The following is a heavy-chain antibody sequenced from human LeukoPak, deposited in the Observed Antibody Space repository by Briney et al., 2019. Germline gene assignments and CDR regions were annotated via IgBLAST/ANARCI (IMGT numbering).Heavy chain of an antibody. D-gene: IGHD3-3*01. Sequence: SGGSLRLSCAASGFTFSSYAMSWVRQAPGKGLEWVSAISGSGGSTYYADSVKGRFTISRDNSKNTLYLQMTRLRAEDTAVYYCAKVPYDFWSGYHYYYYYYMDVWGKGTTVTVSS. V-gene: IGHV3-23*01. J-gene: IGHJ6*03. CDR3: AKVPYDFWSGYHYYYYYYMDV. CDR1: GFTFSSYA. CDR2: ISGSGGST.